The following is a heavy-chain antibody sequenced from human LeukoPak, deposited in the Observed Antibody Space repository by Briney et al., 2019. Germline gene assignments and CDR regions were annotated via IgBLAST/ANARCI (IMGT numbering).Heavy chain of an antibody. CDR2: INPNSGGT. Sequence: GASVKVPCKASGYTFTGYYMHWVRQAPGQGLEWMGWINPNSGGTNYAQKFQGRVTMTRDTSISTAHMELSRLRSDDTAVYYCARGGGGYSSSCYGHFDYWGQGTLVTVSS. J-gene: IGHJ4*02. CDR3: ARGGGGYSSSCYGHFDY. CDR1: GYTFTGYY. V-gene: IGHV1-2*02. D-gene: IGHD6-13*01.